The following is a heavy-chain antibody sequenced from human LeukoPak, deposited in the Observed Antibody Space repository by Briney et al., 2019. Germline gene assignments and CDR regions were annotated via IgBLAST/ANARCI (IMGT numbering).Heavy chain of an antibody. CDR3: ASISSNYYDSSGPGDY. D-gene: IGHD3-22*01. J-gene: IGHJ4*02. CDR1: GYTFTCYY. V-gene: IGHV1-46*01. CDR2: INPSGGST. Sequence: GASVKVSCKASGYTFTCYYMHWVRQAPGQGLEWMGIINPSGGSTSYAQKFQGRVTMTRDTSTSTVYMELSSLRSEDTAVYYCASISSNYYDSSGPGDYWGQGTLVTVSS.